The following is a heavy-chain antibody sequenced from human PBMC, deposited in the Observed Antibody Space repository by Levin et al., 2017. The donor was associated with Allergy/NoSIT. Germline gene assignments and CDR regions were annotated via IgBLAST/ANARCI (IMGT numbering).Heavy chain of an antibody. J-gene: IGHJ6*02. CDR1: GGSISSYY. CDR3: ATDYGSGSGVDGMDV. V-gene: IGHV4-4*07. D-gene: IGHD3-10*01. CDR2: IYTSGST. Sequence: NSSETLSLTCTVSGGSISSYYWSWIRQPAGKGLEWIGRIYTSGSTNYNPSLKSRVTMSVDTSKNQFSLKLSSVTAADTAVYYCATDYGSGSGVDGMDVWGQGTTVTVSS.